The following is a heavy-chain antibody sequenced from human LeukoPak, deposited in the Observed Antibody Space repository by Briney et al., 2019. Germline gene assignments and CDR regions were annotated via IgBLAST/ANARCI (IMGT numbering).Heavy chain of an antibody. CDR1: GGTFSSYA. V-gene: IGHV1-69*01. J-gene: IGHJ4*02. CDR2: IIPIFGTA. CDR3: ARVPVRLGELSFVYFDY. D-gene: IGHD3-16*02. Sequence: SVKVSCKASGGTFSSYAISWVRQAPGQGLEWMGGIIPIFGTANYAQKFQGRVTITADESTSTAYTELSSLRSEDTAVYYCARVPVRLGELSFVYFDYWGQGTLVTVSS.